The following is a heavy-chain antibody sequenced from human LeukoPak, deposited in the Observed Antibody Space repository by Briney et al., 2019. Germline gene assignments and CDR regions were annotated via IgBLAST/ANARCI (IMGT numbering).Heavy chain of an antibody. CDR3: ARGLTTHAGTFDY. Sequence: PSETLSLTCSVSGGSISRYYWSWIRQPPGKGLEWIGYIDYSGTTDYNPSLKSRATISVDTSKKQFSLRLNSVTAADTAGYYCARGLTTHAGTFDYWGQGTLVTVSS. D-gene: IGHD6-13*01. CDR1: GGSISRYY. J-gene: IGHJ4*02. V-gene: IGHV4-59*01. CDR2: IDYSGTT.